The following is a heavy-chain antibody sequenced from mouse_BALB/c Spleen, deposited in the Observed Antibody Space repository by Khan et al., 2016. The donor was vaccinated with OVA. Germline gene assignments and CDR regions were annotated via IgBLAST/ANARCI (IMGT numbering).Heavy chain of an antibody. CDR1: GYTFTTAG. D-gene: IGHD2-14*01. V-gene: IGHV9-4*02. J-gene: IGHJ4*01. CDR3: ARGGAAYYRNDGGAKEN. Sequence: QIQLVQSGPELKKPGETVRISCKASGYTFTTAGIQWVQKMPGKGLKWIGWINTHSGVPKYAEDFKGRFAFSLEISVNTAYLQITNLKNEDTATDFCARGGAAYYRNDGGAKENWGQGNSVTVSS. CDR2: INTHSGVP.